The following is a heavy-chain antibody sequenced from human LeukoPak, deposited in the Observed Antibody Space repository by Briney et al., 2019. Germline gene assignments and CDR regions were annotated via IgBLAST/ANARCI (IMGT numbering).Heavy chain of an antibody. D-gene: IGHD2-15*01. Sequence: PGGSLRLSCAASGFTFSSYAMSWVRQAPGKGLEWVSAISGSGGSTYYADSVKGRVTISRDNSKNTLYLQMNSLRAEDTAVYYCAKGQRVVVVAALDYWGQGTLVTVSS. CDR2: ISGSGGST. J-gene: IGHJ4*02. CDR3: AKGQRVVVVAALDY. CDR1: GFTFSSYA. V-gene: IGHV3-23*01.